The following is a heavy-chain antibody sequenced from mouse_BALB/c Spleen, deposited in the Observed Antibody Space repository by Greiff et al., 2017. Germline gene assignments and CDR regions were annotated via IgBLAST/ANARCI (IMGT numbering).Heavy chain of an antibody. V-gene: IGHV7-3*02. J-gene: IGHJ2*01. D-gene: IGHD1-1*01. CDR3: ARDMGITTVVADY. Sequence: EVQLVESGGGLVQPGGSLRVSCATSGFTFTDYYMSWVRQPPGKALEWFGFISNKANGYTTEYSASVKGRFTISRDNSQSILYLQMNTLRAEDSATYYCARDMGITTVVADYWGQGTTRTVSS. CDR1: GFTFTDYY. CDR2: ISNKANGYTT.